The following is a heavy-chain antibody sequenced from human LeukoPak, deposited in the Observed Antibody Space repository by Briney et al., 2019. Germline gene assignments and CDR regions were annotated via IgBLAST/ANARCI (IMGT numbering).Heavy chain of an antibody. CDR1: GGSFSGYY. Sequence: ETLSLTCVVYGGSFSGYYWSWVRQAPGKGLEWVSGISTSGGSTNYADSVKGRFTISRDNSKNTLYLQMNSLRAEDTAIYYCATAGMDFQHWGQGTLVTVSS. D-gene: IGHD6-13*01. CDR2: ISTSGGST. J-gene: IGHJ1*01. V-gene: IGHV3-23*01. CDR3: ATAGMDFQH.